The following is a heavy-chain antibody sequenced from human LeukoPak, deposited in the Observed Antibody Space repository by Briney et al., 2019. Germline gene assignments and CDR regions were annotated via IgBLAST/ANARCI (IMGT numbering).Heavy chain of an antibody. CDR2: IYYNGST. CDR1: GGSISSYY. Sequence: SETLSLTCTVSGGSISSYYWSWIRQPPAKGLEGIGYIYYNGSTNYNPSLKSRVTISVDTSKNQFSLKLSSVTAADTAVYYCASRTYYYDSSGYDDAFDIWGQGTMVTVSS. V-gene: IGHV4-59*08. D-gene: IGHD3-22*01. J-gene: IGHJ3*02. CDR3: ASRTYYYDSSGYDDAFDI.